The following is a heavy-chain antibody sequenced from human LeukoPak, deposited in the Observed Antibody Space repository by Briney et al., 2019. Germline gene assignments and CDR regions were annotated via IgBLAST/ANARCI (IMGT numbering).Heavy chain of an antibody. V-gene: IGHV4-34*01. CDR1: GGSFSGYY. J-gene: IGHJ4*02. CDR3: ARGPGSGSYSAYYFDY. CDR2: INHSGST. Sequence: SETLSLACAVYGGSFSGYYWSWIRQPPGKGLEWIGEINHSGSTNYNPSLKSRVTISVDTSKNQFSLKLSSVTAADTAVYYCARGPGSGSYSAYYFDYWGQGTLVTVSS. D-gene: IGHD1-26*01.